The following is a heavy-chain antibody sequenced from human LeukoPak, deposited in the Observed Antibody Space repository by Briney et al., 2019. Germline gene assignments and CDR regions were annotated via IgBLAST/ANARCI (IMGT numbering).Heavy chain of an antibody. CDR1: GGSIYSTTSY. D-gene: IGHD1-26*01. CDR3: ARRSDSGSDDGEDYFDY. V-gene: IGHV4-39*01. J-gene: IGHJ4*02. Sequence: SETLSLACTVSGGSIYSTTSYWGWIRQPPGKGLEWIGSMYYDGSTYHNPSLKSRVTISVDTSNNQFSLKLTSVTAADTAVYFCARRSDSGSDDGEDYFDYWGQGTLVTVSS. CDR2: MYYDGST.